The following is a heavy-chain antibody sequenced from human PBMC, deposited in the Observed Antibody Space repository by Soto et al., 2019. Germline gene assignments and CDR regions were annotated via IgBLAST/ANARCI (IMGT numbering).Heavy chain of an antibody. J-gene: IGHJ6*02. Sequence: PSETLSITCTVSGGSISSGGYYWSWIRQHPGKGLEWIGYIYYSGSTYYNPSLKSRVTISVDTSKNQFSLKLSSVTAADTAVYYCARWPYYDSSGYYYYGMDVWGQGTTVTVSS. CDR3: ARWPYYDSSGYYYYGMDV. CDR1: GGSISSGGYY. V-gene: IGHV4-31*03. CDR2: IYYSGST. D-gene: IGHD3-22*01.